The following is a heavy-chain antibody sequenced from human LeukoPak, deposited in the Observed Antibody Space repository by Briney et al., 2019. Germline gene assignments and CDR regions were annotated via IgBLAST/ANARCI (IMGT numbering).Heavy chain of an antibody. J-gene: IGHJ5*02. Sequence: PSETLSLTCTVSGGSISTSNYYWGWIRQPPGKGLEWIGNIFYSGSTYYSPSLKSRVTISGDTSKNQFSLKLSSVTAADTAVYYCARHGGYRPLNWFDPWGQGTLVTVSS. CDR3: ARHGGYRPLNWFDP. CDR2: IFYSGST. V-gene: IGHV4-39*01. CDR1: GGSISTSNYY. D-gene: IGHD5-12*01.